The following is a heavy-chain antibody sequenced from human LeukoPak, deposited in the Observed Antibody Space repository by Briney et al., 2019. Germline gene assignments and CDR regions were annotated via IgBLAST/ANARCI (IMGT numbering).Heavy chain of an antibody. V-gene: IGHV1-2*02. D-gene: IGHD3-22*01. J-gene: IGHJ3*02. Sequence: ASVKVSCKASGYTFTDYYMRWVRQAPGQGLEWMGWINPKSGGTNHAQRFQGRVTMTRDTSISTAYMELSSLGSDDTAVYYCARQGGPMTVVVKVASDIWGQGTMVTVSS. CDR1: GYTFTDYY. CDR2: INPKSGGT. CDR3: ARQGGPMTVVVKVASDI.